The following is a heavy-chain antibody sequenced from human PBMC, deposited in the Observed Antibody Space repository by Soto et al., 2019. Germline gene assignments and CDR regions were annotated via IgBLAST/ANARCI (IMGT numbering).Heavy chain of an antibody. CDR2: ISYDGSYK. V-gene: IGHV3-30-3*01. CDR3: ARGGIAIFRAGRHGMDV. Sequence: QVQLMESGGGVVQPGRSLRLSCAASRFTFSSYAMHWVRQAPGKGLEWVAVISYDGSYKFYADSVKGQFTISRDNSKNTLYLHMFRLRAEDTALYYCARGGIAIFRAGRHGMDVWGQGTTVTVSS. CDR1: RFTFSSYA. D-gene: IGHD3-9*01. J-gene: IGHJ6*02.